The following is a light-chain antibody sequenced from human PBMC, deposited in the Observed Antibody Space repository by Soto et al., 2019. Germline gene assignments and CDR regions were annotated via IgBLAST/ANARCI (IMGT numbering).Light chain of an antibody. CDR1: DSDIGGYDY. CDR2: DVT. J-gene: IGLJ2*01. Sequence: QSALTQPASVSGSPGQSITISCTGSDSDIGGYDYVSWHQQHPGKVPTLIIYDVTLRPSGVSDRLSGSKSGNTASLTISGLQVDDEADYYCSSFTSSDTVIFGGGTKVTVL. CDR3: SSFTSSDTVI. V-gene: IGLV2-14*03.